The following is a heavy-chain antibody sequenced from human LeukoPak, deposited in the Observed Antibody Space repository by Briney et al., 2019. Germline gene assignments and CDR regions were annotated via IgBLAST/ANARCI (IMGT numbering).Heavy chain of an antibody. J-gene: IGHJ6*03. CDR1: GFTFSSYS. CDR3: ARTKYYYYNMDV. D-gene: IGHD2-8*01. Sequence: TGGSLRLSCAASGFTFSSYSMNWVRQAPGKGLEWVSSISSSSSYIYYADSVKGRFTISRDKSKNTLYLQMNSLRAEDTAVYYCARTKYYYYNMDVWGKGTTVTVSS. CDR2: ISSSSSYI. V-gene: IGHV3-21*04.